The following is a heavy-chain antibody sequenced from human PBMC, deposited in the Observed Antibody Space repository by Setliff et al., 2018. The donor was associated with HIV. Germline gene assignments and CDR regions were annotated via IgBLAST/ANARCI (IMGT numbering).Heavy chain of an antibody. CDR2: ISAYNGDT. D-gene: IGHD2-2*01. J-gene: IGHJ6*03. Sequence: ASVKVSCKASGYTFTNYGFSWVRQTPGQGLEWMGWISAYNGDTYYAQKLQGRVTMTTDTSTSTAYMELRSLRSDDTAVYYCATSSRIYYYSYMDVWGKGTTVTVSS. CDR1: GYTFTNYG. CDR3: ATSSRIYYYSYMDV. V-gene: IGHV1-18*01.